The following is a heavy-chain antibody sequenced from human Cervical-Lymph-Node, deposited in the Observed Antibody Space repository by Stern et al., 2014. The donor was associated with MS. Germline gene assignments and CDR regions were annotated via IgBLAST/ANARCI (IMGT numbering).Heavy chain of an antibody. CDR3: ARPTSQTGIDY. J-gene: IGHJ4*02. V-gene: IGHV4-39*01. D-gene: IGHD1-14*01. CDR1: GGSVRTSSYY. Sequence: QLQLQESGPGLVKPSETLSLTCTVSGGSVRTSSYYWGWIRQPPGKGLEWIGSIYYSGSTYYNPSLKSRVTISVDTSKNQFSLKLSSVTAADTAVYYCARPTSQTGIDYWGQGTLVTVSS. CDR2: IYYSGST.